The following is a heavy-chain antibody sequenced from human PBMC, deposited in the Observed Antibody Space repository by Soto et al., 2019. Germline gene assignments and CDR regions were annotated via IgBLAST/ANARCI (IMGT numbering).Heavy chain of an antibody. D-gene: IGHD1-7*01. CDR1: GFTFGSYW. CDR2: IKTDGSIT. CDR3: AKDMNSVPEY. Sequence: GSLRLYCAASGFTFGSYWRYCILQAPGEGLVWVSRIKTDGSITSYADSVKGRFTVSRDNARDMLYLQMNSLRAEDTAVYYCAKDMNSVPEYWGQGTLVTVSS. V-gene: IGHV3-74*01. J-gene: IGHJ4*02.